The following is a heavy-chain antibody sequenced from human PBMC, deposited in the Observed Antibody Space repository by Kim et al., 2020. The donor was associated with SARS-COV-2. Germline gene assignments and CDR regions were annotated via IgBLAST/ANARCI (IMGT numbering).Heavy chain of an antibody. V-gene: IGHV3-49*02. J-gene: IGHJ4*02. Sequence: GTTEYAASVKSIFTISRDDSKSIAYLQMNSLKTEDTAVYYCTRGYAVGDYWGQGTLVTVSS. CDR2: GTT. D-gene: IGHD1-1*01. CDR3: TRGYAVGDY.